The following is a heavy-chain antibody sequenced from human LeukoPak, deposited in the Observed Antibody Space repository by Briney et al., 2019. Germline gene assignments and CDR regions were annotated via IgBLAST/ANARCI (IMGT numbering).Heavy chain of an antibody. CDR1: GYTFTSYG. J-gene: IGHJ5*02. Sequence: GASVKVSCKASGYTFTSYGISWVRQAPGQGLEWKGWISAYNGNTNYAQKLQGRVTMTTDTSTSTAYMELRSLRSDDTAVYYCAREGPDWNDDSSGNWFDPWGQGTLVTVSS. D-gene: IGHD3-22*01. V-gene: IGHV1-18*01. CDR3: AREGPDWNDDSSGNWFDP. CDR2: ISAYNGNT.